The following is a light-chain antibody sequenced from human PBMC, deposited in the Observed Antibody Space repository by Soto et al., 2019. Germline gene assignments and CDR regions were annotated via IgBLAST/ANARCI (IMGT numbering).Light chain of an antibody. J-gene: IGKJ5*01. CDR2: DAS. CDR1: QSVSSY. V-gene: IGKV3-11*01. CDR3: QQRSKWPPIT. Sequence: EIVLTQSPVTLSLSPGERATLSCRASQSVSSYLAWYQQKPGQAPRLLTYDASNRATGIPARFSGGGSGTDFTLTIDNLEPEDFAIYYCQQRSKWPPITFGQGTRLEIK.